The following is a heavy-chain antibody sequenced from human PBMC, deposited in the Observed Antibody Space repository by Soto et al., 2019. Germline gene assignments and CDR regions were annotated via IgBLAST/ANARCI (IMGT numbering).Heavy chain of an antibody. Sequence: QVQLQQWGAGLLKPSETLSLTCAVYGGSFSGYYWSWIRQPPGKGLEWIGEINHSGSTNYNPSLKGRVTISVDTSKDQFSLKLSSVTAADTAVYYCARSRIVVVPAAQLRPYYFDYWGQGTLVTVSS. V-gene: IGHV4-34*01. CDR1: GGSFSGYY. D-gene: IGHD2-2*01. CDR2: INHSGST. CDR3: ARSRIVVVPAAQLRPYYFDY. J-gene: IGHJ4*02.